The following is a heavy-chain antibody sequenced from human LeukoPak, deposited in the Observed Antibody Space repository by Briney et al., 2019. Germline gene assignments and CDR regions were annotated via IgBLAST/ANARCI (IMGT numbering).Heavy chain of an antibody. CDR3: ARGGVYCSSVSCSVDY. Sequence: GGSLRLSCTASGFTFGDYAMSWFRQAPGKGLEWVGFIRSKAYGGTTGNAASVKGRFTISRDDSKSIAYLQMNSLKTEDTAVYYCARGGVYCSSVSCSVDYWGQGILVTVSS. CDR1: GFTFGDYA. V-gene: IGHV3-49*03. J-gene: IGHJ4*02. D-gene: IGHD2-2*01. CDR2: IRSKAYGGTT.